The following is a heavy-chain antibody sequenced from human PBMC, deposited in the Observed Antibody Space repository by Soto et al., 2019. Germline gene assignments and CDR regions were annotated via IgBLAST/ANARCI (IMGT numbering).Heavy chain of an antibody. CDR2: VNPILSMS. CDR3: APSYGSGYRAFDF. CDR1: GDTFNFYS. V-gene: IGHV1-69*04. D-gene: IGHD3-10*01. Sequence: QVQLVQSGAEVKRPGSSVKVSCKASGDTFNFYSINWVPQAPGLGLEWMGRVNPILSMSNYAQRFQGRVTMTADKSTSTAYMELSGLRSEDTAIYYCAPSYGSGYRAFDFWGQGALVTVSS. J-gene: IGHJ4*02.